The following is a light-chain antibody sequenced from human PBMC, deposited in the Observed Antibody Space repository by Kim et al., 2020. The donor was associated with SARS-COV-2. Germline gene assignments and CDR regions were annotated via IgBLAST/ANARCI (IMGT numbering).Light chain of an antibody. CDR3: FQSIQLPLT. V-gene: IGKV2D-29*01. CDR2: EVS. CDR1: QSEQDSDGKSR. J-gene: IGKJ4*01. Sequence: PAEITWKYRQSEQDSDGKSRLYWDMQKAGQAPQHLRYEVSNRDSGVQDRNSGSGSGTDFTLKISRVEAEDVGVDYCFQSIQLPLTFGGGTKLEI.